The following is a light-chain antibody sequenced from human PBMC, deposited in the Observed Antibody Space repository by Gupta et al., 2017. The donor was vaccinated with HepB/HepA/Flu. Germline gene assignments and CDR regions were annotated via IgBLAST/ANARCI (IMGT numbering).Light chain of an antibody. Sequence: IVMTPSPATLTVTRGERATLSCRASQSVSSNLAWYQQKPGQAPRLLIYGASTRATGIPARFSGSGSGTEFTLTISSLQSEDFAVYYCQQYNNWPPITFGHGTRLEIK. CDR2: GAS. CDR3: QQYNNWPPIT. CDR1: QSVSSN. J-gene: IGKJ5*01. V-gene: IGKV3-15*01.